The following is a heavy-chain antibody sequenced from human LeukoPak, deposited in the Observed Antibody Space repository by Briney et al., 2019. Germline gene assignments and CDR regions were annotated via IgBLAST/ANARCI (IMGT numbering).Heavy chain of an antibody. D-gene: IGHD3-22*01. CDR1: GYTFYSNA. Sequence: ASVKVSCKASGYTFYSNAMNWVRQAPGRGLEWMAWINTNTGIPTYAQGSTGRFVFSLDTSVSTAYLQISSLKPEDTAVYYCARRGPYDTSGYWAFDIWGQGTMVTVSS. CDR3: ARRGPYDTSGYWAFDI. V-gene: IGHV7-4-1*02. CDR2: INTNTGIP. J-gene: IGHJ3*02.